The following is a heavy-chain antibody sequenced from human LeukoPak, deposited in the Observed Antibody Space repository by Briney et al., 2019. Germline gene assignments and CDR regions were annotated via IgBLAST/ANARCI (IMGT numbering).Heavy chain of an antibody. CDR1: GGSFSGYY. J-gene: IGHJ4*02. Sequence: SETLSLTCAVYGGSFSGYYWSWIRQPPGKGLEWIGEINHSGSTNYNPSLKSRVTISVDTSKNQFSLKLSSVTAADTAVYYCARVQAGQLWFGELLGFDYWGQGTLVTVSS. CDR3: ARVQAGQLWFGELLGFDY. CDR2: INHSGST. D-gene: IGHD3-10*01. V-gene: IGHV4-34*01.